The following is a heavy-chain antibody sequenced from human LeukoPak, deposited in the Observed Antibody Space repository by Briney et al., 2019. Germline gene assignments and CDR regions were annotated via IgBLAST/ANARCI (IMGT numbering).Heavy chain of an antibody. D-gene: IGHD6-6*01. CDR2: INHSGST. CDR3: ARHGLVAARHAFDI. J-gene: IGHJ3*02. V-gene: IGHV4-34*01. Sequence: SETLSLTCAVYGGSFSGYYWSWIRQPPGKGLEWIGEINHSGSTNYNPSLKSRVTISVDTSKNQFSLNLSSMTAADTAVYYCARHGLVAARHAFDIWGQGTMVTVSS. CDR1: GGSFSGYY.